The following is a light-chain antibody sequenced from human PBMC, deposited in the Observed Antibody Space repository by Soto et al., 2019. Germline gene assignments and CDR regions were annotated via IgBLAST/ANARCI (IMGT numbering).Light chain of an antibody. CDR3: QQIYITPYT. Sequence: DIQMTQSSSSLSVSVGDRVTITCRASQSISSYLNWYQQKPGEAPKLLIYVSSNLQSGVPSRFSGSGSGTDFTLTISSLQPEDFATYYCQQIYITPYTFGQGTKLELK. CDR1: QSISSY. J-gene: IGKJ2*01. CDR2: VSS. V-gene: IGKV1-39*01.